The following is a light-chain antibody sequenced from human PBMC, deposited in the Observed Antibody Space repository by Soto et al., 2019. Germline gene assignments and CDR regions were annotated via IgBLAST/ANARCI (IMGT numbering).Light chain of an antibody. V-gene: IGKV3-20*01. J-gene: IGKJ3*01. CDR1: QSVSSTY. CDR3: QQYGSSPLIT. Sequence: EIVLTQSPGTLSLPPGEIATLSCRASQSVSSTYLAWYQQKPGQAPRLLIYGTSSRATGIPDRFSVSGSGTDFTLTISRLEPEVFAVYYCQQYGSSPLITFSTGTKV. CDR2: GTS.